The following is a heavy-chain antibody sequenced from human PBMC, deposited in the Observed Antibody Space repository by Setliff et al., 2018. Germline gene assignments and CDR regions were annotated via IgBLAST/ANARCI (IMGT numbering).Heavy chain of an antibody. CDR1: GYSFTSYR. CDR3: ARQAIFGSDAFDI. D-gene: IGHD3-3*01. J-gene: IGHJ3*02. CDR2: IYPGDSDT. V-gene: IGHV5-51*01. Sequence: GESLKISCKGSGYSFTSYRIAWVRQMPGKGLEWMGIIYPGDSDTRYSPSFQGQVTISADKSISTAYLQWSSLKASDTAMYYCARQAIFGSDAFDIWGQGTMVTVSS.